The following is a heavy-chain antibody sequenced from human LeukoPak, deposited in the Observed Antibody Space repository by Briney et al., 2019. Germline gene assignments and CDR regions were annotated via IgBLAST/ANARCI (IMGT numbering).Heavy chain of an antibody. CDR2: INPSGGST. CDR1: GYTFTSYY. CDR3: ARDRYSSGWTYYYYYMDV. D-gene: IGHD6-19*01. Sequence: GASVKVSCKASGYTFTSYYMHWVRQAPGQGLEWMGIINPSGGSTSYAQKFQGRVTMTRDTSTSTVYMELSSLRSEDTAVYYCARDRYSSGWTYYYYYMDVWGKGTTVTISS. V-gene: IGHV1-46*01. J-gene: IGHJ6*03.